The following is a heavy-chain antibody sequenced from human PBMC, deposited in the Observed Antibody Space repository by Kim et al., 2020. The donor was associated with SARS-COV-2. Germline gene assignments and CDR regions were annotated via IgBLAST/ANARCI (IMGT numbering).Heavy chain of an antibody. CDR1: GGSFSGYY. D-gene: IGHD3-10*01. CDR3: ARIRSGSYSYYYGMDV. Sequence: SETLSLTCAVYGGSFSGYYWSWIRQPPGKGLEWIGEINHSGSTNYNPSLKSRVTISVDTSTNQFSLKPSSVTAADTAVYYCARIRSGSYSYYYGMDVWG. J-gene: IGHJ6*02. V-gene: IGHV4-34*01. CDR2: INHSGST.